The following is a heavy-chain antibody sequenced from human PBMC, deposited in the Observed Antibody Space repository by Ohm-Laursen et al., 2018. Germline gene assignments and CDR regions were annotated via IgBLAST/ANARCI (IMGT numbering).Heavy chain of an antibody. J-gene: IGHJ3*02. CDR2: FSGSGGRT. D-gene: IGHD4-11*01. CDR3: AKCHSDYAWAFDI. CDR1: GFTFSIYA. V-gene: IGHV3-23*01. Sequence: SLRLSCAASGFTFSIYAMNWVRQAPGKGLEWVSAFSGSGGRTYYADSVKGRFTISRDNSKNTLYRQMNSLRAEDTAVYYCAKCHSDYAWAFDIWGQGTMVTVSS.